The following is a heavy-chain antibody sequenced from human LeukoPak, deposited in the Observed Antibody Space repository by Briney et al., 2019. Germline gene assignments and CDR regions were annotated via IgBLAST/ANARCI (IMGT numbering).Heavy chain of an antibody. CDR2: IYTSGSTNSGST. V-gene: IGHV4-4*07. CDR3: ARGGSGYGTIDY. D-gene: IGHD5-12*01. Sequence: PSETLSLTCTVSGGSIGSYYWSWIRQPAGKGLEWIGRIYTSGSTNSGSTNYSPSLKSRVTMSVDTSNNQFSLKLSSVTAADTAVYYCARGGSGYGTIDYWGQGTLVTVSS. J-gene: IGHJ4*02. CDR1: GGSIGSYY.